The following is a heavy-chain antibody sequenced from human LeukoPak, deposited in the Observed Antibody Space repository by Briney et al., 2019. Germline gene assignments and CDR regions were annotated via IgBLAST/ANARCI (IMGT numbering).Heavy chain of an antibody. CDR3: ARGLKLDDGFDI. CDR1: GYTFTGHY. Sequence: ASVKVSCKAPGYTFTGHYIHWVRQAPGQGLEWMGWINPNSGGTKGAQKFQGRVTLTTDTSISTAYMELNRLRSDDTAVYYCARGLKLDDGFDIWGQGTMVTVSS. J-gene: IGHJ3*02. D-gene: IGHD1-1*01. CDR2: INPNSGGT. V-gene: IGHV1-2*02.